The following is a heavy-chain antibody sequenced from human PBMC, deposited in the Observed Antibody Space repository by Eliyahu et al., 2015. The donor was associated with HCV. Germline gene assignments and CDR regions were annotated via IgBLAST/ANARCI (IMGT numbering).Heavy chain of an antibody. CDR2: IYYSGST. J-gene: IGHJ4*02. CDR3: ARAPPGRGLDY. D-gene: IGHD1-26*01. Sequence: GKGLEWIGYIYYSGSTNYNPSLKSRVTISVDTSKNQFSLKLSSVTAADTAVYYCARAPPGRGLDYWGQGTLVTVSS. V-gene: IGHV4-59*13.